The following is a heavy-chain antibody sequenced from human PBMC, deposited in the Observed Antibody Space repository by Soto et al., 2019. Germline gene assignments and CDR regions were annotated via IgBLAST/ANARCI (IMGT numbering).Heavy chain of an antibody. J-gene: IGHJ5*02. CDR1: GGSINNSTSF. CDR2: INYRWPA. V-gene: IGHV4-39*02. D-gene: IGHD6-6*01. CDR3: ANYFMCRPGFDT. Sequence: SETLSLTCSVSGGSINNSTSFWGWLRQSPGKGLEWIATINYRWPAEYNPSLKSRVTISVDRSRNVLSLQMNYVTAPDTAVYSRANYFMCRPGFDTWGQGTLVTVSS.